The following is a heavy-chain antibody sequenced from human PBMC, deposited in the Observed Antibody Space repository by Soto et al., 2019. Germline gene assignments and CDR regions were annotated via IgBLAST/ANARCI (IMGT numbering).Heavy chain of an antibody. D-gene: IGHD1-26*01. CDR3: AREISGSSGGAHPHYYYGLDV. CDR1: GFTFSSYD. V-gene: IGHV3-13*04. J-gene: IGHJ6*02. Sequence: GGSLRLSCAASGFTFSSYDMHWVRQGPGKGLEWVSAIGAGGDTYYPGSVKGRFTISRENAKNSLYLQMNSLRAEDTAVYYCAREISGSSGGAHPHYYYGLDVWGQGTTVTVSS. CDR2: IGAGGDT.